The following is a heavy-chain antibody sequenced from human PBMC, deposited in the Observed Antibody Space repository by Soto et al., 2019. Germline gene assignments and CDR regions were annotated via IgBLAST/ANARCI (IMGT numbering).Heavy chain of an antibody. CDR2: IYWDDDK. D-gene: IGHD6-13*01. Sequence: QITLKESGPTLVKPTQTLTLTCTFSGFALSTSGVGVGWIRQPPGKALEWLALIYWDDDKRYSPSLKRRLTITKDASKNQVVLTMTNMDPVDTATYYCARAGYSSTWPSRYYYYYYMDVWGKRTTVTVSS. CDR3: ARAGYSSTWPSRYYYYYYMDV. V-gene: IGHV2-5*02. CDR1: GFALSTSGVG. J-gene: IGHJ6*03.